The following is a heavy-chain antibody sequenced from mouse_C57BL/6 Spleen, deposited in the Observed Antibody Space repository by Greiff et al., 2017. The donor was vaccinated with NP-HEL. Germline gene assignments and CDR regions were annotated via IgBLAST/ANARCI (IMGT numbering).Heavy chain of an antibody. Sequence: QVQLQQSGPELVKPGASVKISCKASGYAFSSSWMNWVKQRPGKGLEWIGRIYPGDGDTNYNGKFKSKATLTADKSSSTAYMQLSSLTSEDSAVYFCARDPQATNYYAMDYWGQGTSVTVSS. CDR3: ARDPQATNYYAMDY. CDR2: IYPGDGDT. J-gene: IGHJ4*01. CDR1: GYAFSSSW. V-gene: IGHV1-82*01. D-gene: IGHD3-2*02.